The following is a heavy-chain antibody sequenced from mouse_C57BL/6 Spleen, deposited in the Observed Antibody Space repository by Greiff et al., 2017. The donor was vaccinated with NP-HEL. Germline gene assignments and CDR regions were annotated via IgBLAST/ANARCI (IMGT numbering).Heavy chain of an antibody. CDR3: ARYSYYYGSSL. V-gene: IGHV1-69*01. D-gene: IGHD1-1*01. CDR1: GYTFTSYW. Sequence: VQLKQPGAELVMPGASVKLSCKASGYTFTSYWMHWVKQRPGQGLEWIGEIDPSDSYTNYNQKFKGKSTLTVDKSSSTAYMQLSSLTSEDSAVYYCARYSYYYGSSLWGTGTTVTVSS. CDR2: IDPSDSYT. J-gene: IGHJ1*03.